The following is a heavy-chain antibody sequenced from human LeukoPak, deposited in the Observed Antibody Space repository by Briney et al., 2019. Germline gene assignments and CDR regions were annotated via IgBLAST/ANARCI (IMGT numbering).Heavy chain of an antibody. CDR2: IYISGSGST. D-gene: IGHD3-3*01. V-gene: IGHV4-4*07. CDR3: AKGDFWSGLEGGNWFDP. Sequence: SETLSLTCTVSGGSISSYYWSWIRQPAGKGLEWIGRIYISGSGSTNYNPSLKSRVTMSVDTSKNQFSLKLSSVTAADTAVYYCAKGDFWSGLEGGNWFDPWGQGTLVTVSS. J-gene: IGHJ5*02. CDR1: GGSISSYY.